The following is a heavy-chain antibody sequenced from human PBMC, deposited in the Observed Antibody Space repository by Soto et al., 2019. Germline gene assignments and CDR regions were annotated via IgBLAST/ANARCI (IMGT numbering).Heavy chain of an antibody. CDR1: GFSLSNARMG. D-gene: IGHD3-10*01. CDR3: ARMGITMVRGVITSKGLDY. CDR2: IFSNDEK. V-gene: IGHV2-26*01. Sequence: SGPTLVNPTETLTLTCTVSGFSLSNARMGVSWIRQPPGKALEWLAHIFSNDEKSYSTSLKSRLTISKDTSKSQVVLTMTNMDPVDTATYYCARMGITMVRGVITSKGLDYWGQGTLVTVSS. J-gene: IGHJ4*02.